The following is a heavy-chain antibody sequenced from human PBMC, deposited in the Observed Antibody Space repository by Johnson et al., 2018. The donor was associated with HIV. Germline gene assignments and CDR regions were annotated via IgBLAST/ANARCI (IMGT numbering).Heavy chain of an antibody. CDR3: VKDRNYGSYLLFFEF. CDR2: ISYDGSNK. J-gene: IGHJ3*01. V-gene: IGHV3-30-3*01. D-gene: IGHD3-16*01. CDR1: GFTFSSYA. Sequence: QMLLVESGGGLVQPGGSLRLSCAASGFTFSSYAMHWVRQAPGKGLEWVAVISYDGSNKYYADSVKGRFTISRDNSKNTLYMRMDSLRTEDTAFYYCVKDRNYGSYLLFFEFWGQGTMVTVSS.